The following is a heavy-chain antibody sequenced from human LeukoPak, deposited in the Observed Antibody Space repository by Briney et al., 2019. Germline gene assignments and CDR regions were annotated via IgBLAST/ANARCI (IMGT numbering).Heavy chain of an antibody. J-gene: IGHJ4*02. D-gene: IGHD5-12*01. CDR1: GYTFTGYY. CDR2: INPNSGGT. Sequence: GASVKVSCKASGYTFTGYYMHWVRQAPGQGLEWMGWINPNSGGTNYAQKFQGRVTMTRDTSISTAYMELSRLRSDDTAVYYCARGVIVATIVHLIFDYWGQGTLVTVSS. CDR3: ARGVIVATIVHLIFDY. V-gene: IGHV1-2*02.